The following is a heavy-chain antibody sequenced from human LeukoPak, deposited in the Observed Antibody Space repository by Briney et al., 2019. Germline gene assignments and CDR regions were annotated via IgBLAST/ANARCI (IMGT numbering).Heavy chain of an antibody. CDR3: GRAGRWFGESNFDY. V-gene: IGHV1-18*04. D-gene: IGHD3-10*01. CDR2: ISAYNGNT. J-gene: IGHJ4*02. Sequence: GASVKVSCKASGYTFTSYGISWVRQAPGQGLEWMGWISAYNGNTNYAQKLQGRVTMTTDTSTSTAYMELRSRRSDDTAVYYCGRAGRWFGESNFDYWGQGTLVTVSS. CDR1: GYTFTSYG.